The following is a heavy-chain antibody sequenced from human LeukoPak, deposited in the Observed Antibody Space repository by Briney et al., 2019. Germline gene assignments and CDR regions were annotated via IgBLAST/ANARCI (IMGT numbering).Heavy chain of an antibody. CDR3: ARDLYDSSGYYPYC. Sequence: PGGSLRLSCAASGFIFCNYGMHWVRQAPGKGLEWVSSISSSSSYIYYADSVKGRFTISRDNAKNSLYLQMNSLRAEDTAVYYCARDLYDSSGYYPYCWGQGTLVTVSS. J-gene: IGHJ4*02. CDR2: ISSSSSYI. D-gene: IGHD3-22*01. CDR1: GFIFCNYG. V-gene: IGHV3-21*01.